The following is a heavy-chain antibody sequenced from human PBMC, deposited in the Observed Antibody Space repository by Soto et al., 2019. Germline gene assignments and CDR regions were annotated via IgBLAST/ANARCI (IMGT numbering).Heavy chain of an antibody. Sequence: HPGGSLRLSCVASGFTFSNYAMSWVRQAPGKGLEWVSSTSDSGGSTYYPDSVKGRFTISRDNSKNTLYLQMNSLRAEDSAVYYCAKDLEGSGYDSGNDYWGQGTLVTVSS. J-gene: IGHJ4*02. V-gene: IGHV3-23*01. CDR2: TSDSGGST. CDR1: GFTFSNYA. D-gene: IGHD5-12*01. CDR3: AKDLEGSGYDSGNDY.